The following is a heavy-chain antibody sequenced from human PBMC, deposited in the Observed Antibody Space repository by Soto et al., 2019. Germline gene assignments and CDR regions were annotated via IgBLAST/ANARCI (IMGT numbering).Heavy chain of an antibody. Sequence: QLQLQESGPGLVKDSETLSLTCTVSGGSISSSSYFWGWIRQPPGKGLEWIGSIYYSGSTYYNPSLTTRVTISVDTSKNQFSLKLSSVTAADTAVYYCARLGTRGGSFDYWGQGTLVTVSS. V-gene: IGHV4-39*01. CDR2: IYYSGST. CDR3: ARLGTRGGSFDY. CDR1: GGSISSSSYF. D-gene: IGHD3-16*01. J-gene: IGHJ4*02.